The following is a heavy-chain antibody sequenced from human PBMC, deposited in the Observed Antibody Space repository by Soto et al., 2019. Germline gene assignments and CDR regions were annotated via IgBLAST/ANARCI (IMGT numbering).Heavy chain of an antibody. J-gene: IGHJ6*02. CDR2: MNPNSANT. CDR1: GYTFTSYD. CDR3: AREGVRGMDV. Sequence: QVQLVQSGAEVKKPGASVKVSCKASGYTFTSYDINWVRQATGQGLELMGWMNPNSANTGYAQKSQXXXXXXXXXXXXXXXXXXXXLRXEDTAVYYCAREGVRGMDVWGQGTTVTVSS. D-gene: IGHD3-16*01. V-gene: IGHV1-8*01.